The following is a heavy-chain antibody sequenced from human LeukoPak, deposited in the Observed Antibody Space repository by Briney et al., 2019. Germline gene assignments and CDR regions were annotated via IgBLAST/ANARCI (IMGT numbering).Heavy chain of an antibody. CDR1: GGSFSGYY. D-gene: IGHD5-24*01. J-gene: IGHJ4*02. CDR2: INHSGST. V-gene: IGHV4-34*01. CDR3: ARVEMATISRRRYFDY. Sequence: SETLSLTCAVYGGSFSGYYWSWIRQPPGKGLEWIGEINHSGSTNYNPSLKSRVTISVDTSKNQFSLKPSSVTAADTAVYYCARVEMATISRRRYFDYWGQGTLVTVSS.